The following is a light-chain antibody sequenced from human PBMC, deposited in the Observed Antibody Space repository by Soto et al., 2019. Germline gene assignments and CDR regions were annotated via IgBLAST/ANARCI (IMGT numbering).Light chain of an antibody. J-gene: IGKJ2*01. CDR3: QQTYSTIHS. CDR2: AAA. CDR1: QNNERY. Sequence: DIQMTQSPSSLSASIGDTITISCRASQNNERYLNWYQHKQGKAPQLLMFAAANLESGVPSRFRGSGSGTDFTLTISSLQPEDFATYYCQQTYSTIHSFGQGTKVDIK. V-gene: IGKV1-39*01.